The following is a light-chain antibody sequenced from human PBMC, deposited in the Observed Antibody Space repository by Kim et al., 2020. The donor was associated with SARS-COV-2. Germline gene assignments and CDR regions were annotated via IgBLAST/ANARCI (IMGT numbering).Light chain of an antibody. J-gene: IGLJ1*01. V-gene: IGLV2-14*04. CDR1: RSDVGTYNY. CDR2: DVS. Sequence: GQSITISCTGTRSDVGTYNYVSWYQQHPGKAPKLMIYDVSQRPSGVSNRFSGSKSGNTASMTISGLQSEDEADYFCCSFTSSSTYVFGTGTKVTVL. CDR3: CSFTSSSTYV.